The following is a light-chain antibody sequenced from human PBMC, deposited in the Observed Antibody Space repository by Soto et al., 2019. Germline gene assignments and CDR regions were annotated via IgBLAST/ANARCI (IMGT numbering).Light chain of an antibody. CDR3: SSYTRSSTRV. CDR2: DVG. V-gene: IGLV2-14*03. J-gene: IGLJ3*02. CDR1: SSDVGGYNY. Sequence: QSALTQPASVSGSPGQSITISCTGTSSDVGGYNYVSWYQQHPGKAPKLMIYDVGNRPSGVSNRFSGSKSGNTASLTISGLQAEDEADYYCSSYTRSSTRVFGGGTKLTVL.